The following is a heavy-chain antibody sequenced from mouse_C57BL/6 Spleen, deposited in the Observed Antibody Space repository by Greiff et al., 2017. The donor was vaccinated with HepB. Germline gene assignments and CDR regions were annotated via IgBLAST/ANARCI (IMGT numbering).Heavy chain of an antibody. CDR2: ISNGGGST. CDR3: ARFYYGNYGAMDY. D-gene: IGHD2-1*01. Sequence: EVMLVESGGGLVQPGGSLKLSCAASGFTFSDYYMYWVRQTPEQRLEWVAYISNGGGSTYYPDTVKGRFTISRDNAKNTLYLQMSRLKSEDTAMYYCARFYYGNYGAMDYWGQGTSVTVSS. CDR1: GFTFSDYY. V-gene: IGHV5-12*01. J-gene: IGHJ4*01.